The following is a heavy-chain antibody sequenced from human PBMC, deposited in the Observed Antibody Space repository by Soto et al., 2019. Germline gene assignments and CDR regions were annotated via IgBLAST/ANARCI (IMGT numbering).Heavy chain of an antibody. Sequence: QVQLVQSGAEVKKPGSSVKVSCKASGGTFSSYAISWVRHAPGQGLEWMGGIIPIFGTENYAQKFQGRVTITADESTSTAYMELSSMRSEDTAVYYCARAGYGGNGRDYFDYWGQGTLVTVSS. D-gene: IGHD2-15*01. CDR1: GGTFSSYA. J-gene: IGHJ4*02. V-gene: IGHV1-69*01. CDR3: ARAGYGGNGRDYFDY. CDR2: IIPIFGTE.